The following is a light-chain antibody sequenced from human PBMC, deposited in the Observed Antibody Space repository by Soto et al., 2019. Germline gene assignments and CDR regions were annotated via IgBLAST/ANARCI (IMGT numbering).Light chain of an antibody. Sequence: QSALTQPASVSGSPGQSITISCAGTSSDVGSYNFVSWYQQHPGKAPKLMIYEGNKRPSGVSNRFSGSKSGNTASLPISGLQAADEADYYCCSYAGSSTFVVFGGGTKLTVL. V-gene: IGLV2-23*03. CDR3: CSYAGSSTFVV. CDR1: SSDVGSYNF. CDR2: EGN. J-gene: IGLJ2*01.